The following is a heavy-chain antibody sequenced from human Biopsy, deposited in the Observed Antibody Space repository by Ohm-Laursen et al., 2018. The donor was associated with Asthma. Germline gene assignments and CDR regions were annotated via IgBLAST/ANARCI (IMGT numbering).Heavy chain of an antibody. D-gene: IGHD1-1*01. CDR1: GFSFSNFA. Sequence: SLRLSCAAPGFSFSNFAIHWVRQAPGKGLEWVGVISKDASTQDYADSVKGRFTMARDNSKNSLDLQMNSLREEDTAVYYCVRDGTDDAFDIWGQGTVVSVSS. CDR3: VRDGTDDAFDI. J-gene: IGHJ3*02. CDR2: ISKDASTQ. V-gene: IGHV3-30*01.